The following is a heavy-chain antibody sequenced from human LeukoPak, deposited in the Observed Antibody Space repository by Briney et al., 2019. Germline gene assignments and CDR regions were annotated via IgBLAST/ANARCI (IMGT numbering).Heavy chain of an antibody. CDR3: ARHLQHVETRQDSFDY. Sequence: SKTLSLTCAVYGGSFSGYYWSWIRQPPGKGLEWIGEINHSGSTNYNPSLKSRVTISVDTSKNQFSLELSSVTAADTAVYHCARHLQHVETRQDSFDYWGQGTLVTVSS. CDR2: INHSGST. D-gene: IGHD3-3*01. CDR1: GGSFSGYY. V-gene: IGHV4-34*01. J-gene: IGHJ4*02.